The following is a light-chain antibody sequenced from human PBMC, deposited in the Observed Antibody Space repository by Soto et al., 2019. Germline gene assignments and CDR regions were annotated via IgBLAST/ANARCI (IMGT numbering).Light chain of an antibody. CDR3: QHCSWHPFTVT. Sequence: EIVMTQSPATLSVSPGERATLSCRASQSVSSNLAWYQQKPGQAPRLLIYDAFTRATGIPARFSGSGSGTEYTLTISSLQSEDSAVYCCQHCSWHPFTVTFGGGTKLEIK. CDR2: DAF. CDR1: QSVSSN. V-gene: IGKV3-15*01. J-gene: IGKJ4*01.